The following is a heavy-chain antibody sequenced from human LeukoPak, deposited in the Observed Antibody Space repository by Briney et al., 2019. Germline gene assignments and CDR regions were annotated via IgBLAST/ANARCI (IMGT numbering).Heavy chain of an antibody. V-gene: IGHV3-21*01. CDR1: GFTFSSYT. Sequence: GGSLRLSCAASGFTFSSYTMNWVRQAPGKGLEWVSYISSSSHDIYYADSVKGRFTISRDNAKNSLYLQMNSLRAEDTAVYYCARDSSSTQQLWFVYWGQGTLVTVSS. D-gene: IGHD5-18*01. CDR2: ISSSSHDI. J-gene: IGHJ4*02. CDR3: ARDSSSTQQLWFVY.